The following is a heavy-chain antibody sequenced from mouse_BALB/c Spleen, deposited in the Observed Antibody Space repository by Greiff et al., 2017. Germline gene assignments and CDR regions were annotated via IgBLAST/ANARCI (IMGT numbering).Heavy chain of an antibody. CDR3: AREDYGSFQYYFDY. Sequence: LVESGPGLVAPSQSLSITCTVSGFSLTSYGVHWVRQPPGKGLEWLGVIWAGGSTNYNSALMSRLSISKDNSKSQVFLKMNSLQTDDTAMYYCAREDYGSFQYYFDYWGQGTTLTVSS. V-gene: IGHV2-9*02. CDR1: GFSLTSYG. J-gene: IGHJ2*01. D-gene: IGHD1-1*01. CDR2: IWAGGST.